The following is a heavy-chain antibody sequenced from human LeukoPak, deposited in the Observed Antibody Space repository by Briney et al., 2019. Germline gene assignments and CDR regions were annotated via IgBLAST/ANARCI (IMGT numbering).Heavy chain of an antibody. J-gene: IGHJ4*02. CDR3: ARDLDYGDYGGSPTTLFDY. CDR1: GFTFSSYG. V-gene: IGHV3-33*08. CDR2: IWYDGSNK. D-gene: IGHD4-17*01. Sequence: GGSLRLSCAASGFTFSSYGMPWVRQAPGKGLEWVAVIWYDGSNKYYADSVKGRFTISRDNSKNTLYLQMNSLRAEDTAVYYCARDLDYGDYGGSPTTLFDYWGQGTLVTVSS.